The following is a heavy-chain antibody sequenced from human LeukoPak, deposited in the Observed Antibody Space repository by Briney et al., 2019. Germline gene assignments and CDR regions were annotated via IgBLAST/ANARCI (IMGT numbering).Heavy chain of an antibody. CDR2: INHSGST. J-gene: IGHJ4*02. CDR1: GGSISSGGYY. V-gene: IGHV4-30-2*01. D-gene: IGHD5-18*01. Sequence: SQTLSLTCTVSGGSISSGGYYWSWIRQPPGKGLEWIGEINHSGSTNYNPSLKSRVTISVDKSKNQFSLKLSSVTAADTAVYYCARGRGYSYVNYWGQGTLVTVSS. CDR3: ARGRGYSYVNY.